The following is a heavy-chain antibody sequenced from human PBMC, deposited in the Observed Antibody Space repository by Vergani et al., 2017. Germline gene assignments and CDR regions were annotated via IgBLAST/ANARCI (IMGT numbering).Heavy chain of an antibody. D-gene: IGHD3-9*01. CDR3: TRHVPCVDGAWFHFDH. Sequence: EVMLVQSGAEVKKPGESLKISCKYSESSFISNEIAWVRQMSGKGLQWMGNINPIDSKIAYSPSFQGQAIMSLDKSITTAYLQWRSLKASDTAIYYCTRHVPCVDGAWFHFDHWGQGTQVTVSS. J-gene: IGHJ4*02. CDR1: ESSFISNE. CDR2: INPIDSKI. V-gene: IGHV5-51*01.